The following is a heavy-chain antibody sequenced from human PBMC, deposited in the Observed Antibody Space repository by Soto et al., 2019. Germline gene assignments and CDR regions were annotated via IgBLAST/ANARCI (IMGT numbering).Heavy chain of an antibody. CDR2: FWSTGAT. V-gene: IGHV4-39*01. J-gene: IGHJ4*02. Sequence: PSETLSLTCTVSGDSIRSGTYSWDWLRQSPGKGLEWIGCFWSTGATYYNPSLKGRLTISLDTSKNQFSLNLNSVTAADTAVYFCARRTMGYFDHWGRGTQVTVSS. CDR3: ARRTMGYFDH. D-gene: IGHD1-1*01. CDR1: GDSIRSGTYS.